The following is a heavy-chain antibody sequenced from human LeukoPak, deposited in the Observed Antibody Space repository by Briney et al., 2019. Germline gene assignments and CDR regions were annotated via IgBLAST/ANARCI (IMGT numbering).Heavy chain of an antibody. CDR3: ARLRRDSDSSGYFYYYDY. CDR1: GFSFSSYS. CDR2: VNTVSSYI. Sequence: GGSLRLSCAASGFSFSSYSFNWVRQAPGKGLEWGSAVNTVSSYIYYADSLKVRFTISRDNAKNSVSLQMDSLRAEDTAVSSCARLRRDSDSSGYFYYYDYWGQGTLVTVSS. J-gene: IGHJ4*02. V-gene: IGHV3-21*01. D-gene: IGHD3-22*01.